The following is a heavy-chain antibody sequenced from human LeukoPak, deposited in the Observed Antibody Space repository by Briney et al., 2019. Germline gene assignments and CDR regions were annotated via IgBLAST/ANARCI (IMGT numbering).Heavy chain of an antibody. CDR1: GFTFTSSA. CDR3: AALTYYYGSGEYYYYYGMDV. J-gene: IGHJ6*02. D-gene: IGHD3-10*01. CDR2: IVVGSGNT. V-gene: IGHV1-58*01. Sequence: SVKVSCKASGFTFTSSAVQWVRQARGQRLDWIGWIVVGSGNTNYAQKFQERVTITRDMSTSTAYMELSSLRSEDTAVYYCAALTYYYGSGEYYYYYGMDVWGQGTTVTVSS.